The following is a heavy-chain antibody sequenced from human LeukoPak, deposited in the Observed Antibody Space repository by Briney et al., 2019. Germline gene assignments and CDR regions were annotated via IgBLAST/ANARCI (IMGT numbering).Heavy chain of an antibody. CDR3: ARTYSSSSGDY. D-gene: IGHD6-6*01. V-gene: IGHV3-48*01. Sequence: GGSLRLSCAASGFTFSSFAIHWVRQAPGKGLEWVSYITSSSSTIYYADSVKGRFTISRDNAKSSLYLQMNSLRAEDTAVYYCARTYSSSSGDYWGQGTLVTVSS. CDR2: ITSSSSTI. J-gene: IGHJ4*02. CDR1: GFTFSSFA.